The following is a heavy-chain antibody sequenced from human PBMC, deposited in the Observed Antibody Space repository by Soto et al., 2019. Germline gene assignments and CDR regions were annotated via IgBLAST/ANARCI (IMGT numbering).Heavy chain of an antibody. D-gene: IGHD1-1*01. J-gene: IGHJ5*02. CDR3: AEYLKRGPHNGSAP. CDR1: GGSISSYY. V-gene: IGHV4-59*01. CDR2: IYYSGST. Sequence: SETLSLTCTVSGGSISSYYWSWIRQPPGKGLEWIGYIYYSGSTNYNPSLKSRVTISVDTSKNQFPLKLSSVTAADTAVYYRAEYLKRGPHNGSAPRGQGTLVPVSP.